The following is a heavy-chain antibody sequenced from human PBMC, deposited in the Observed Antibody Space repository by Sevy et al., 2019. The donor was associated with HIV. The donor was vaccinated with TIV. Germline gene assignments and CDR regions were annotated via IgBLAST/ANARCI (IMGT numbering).Heavy chain of an antibody. CDR2: VESGGST. CDR1: GFIFSNNA. CDR3: ATGDTAMITDLDY. D-gene: IGHD5-18*01. V-gene: IGHV3-23*01. Sequence: RGSLRLSCGASGFIFSNNAMNWVRQAPGKGPEWVSGVESGGSTYYADSVKGRFTISRDNSKNMLFLQMSSLRAEDTAIYYCATGDTAMITDLDYWGLGTLVFVSS. J-gene: IGHJ4*02.